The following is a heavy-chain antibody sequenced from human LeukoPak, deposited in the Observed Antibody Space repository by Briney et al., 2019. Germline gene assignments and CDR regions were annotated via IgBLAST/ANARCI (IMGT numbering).Heavy chain of an antibody. V-gene: IGHV3-13*01. CDR2: IRTTGDT. CDR1: GFTFNYYD. D-gene: IGHD3-10*01. Sequence: GGSLRLSCAVSGFTFNYYDMHWVRQAPGKRLEWVSAIRTTGDTHYPDSVKGRFAMSREDAKNSVHLQMNTLRAGDTAVYYCARDRPSMVRGVMVGMDVWGQGTTVTVSS. J-gene: IGHJ6*02. CDR3: ARDRPSMVRGVMVGMDV.